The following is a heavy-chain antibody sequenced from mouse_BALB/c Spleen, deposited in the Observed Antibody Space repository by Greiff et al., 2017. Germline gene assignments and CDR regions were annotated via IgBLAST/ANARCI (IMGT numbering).Heavy chain of an antibody. J-gene: IGHJ3*01. D-gene: IGHD2-4*01. CDR1: GFTFSSFG. CDR3: ARGDMITTWFAY. Sequence: DVKLVESGGGLVQPGGSRKLSCAASGFTFSSFGMHWVRQAPEKGLEWVAYISSGSSTIYYADTVKGRFTISRDNPKNTLFLQMTSLRSEDTAMYYCARGDMITTWFAYWGQGTLVTVSA. V-gene: IGHV5-17*02. CDR2: ISSGSSTI.